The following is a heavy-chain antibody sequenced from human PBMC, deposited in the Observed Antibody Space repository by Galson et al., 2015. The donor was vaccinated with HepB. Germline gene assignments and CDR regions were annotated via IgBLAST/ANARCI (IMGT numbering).Heavy chain of an antibody. V-gene: IGHV1-18*01. CDR2: IFSRNGNT. J-gene: IGHJ4*02. D-gene: IGHD6-19*01. Sequence: SVKVSCKAPGYIFNNYGISWVRQAPGQGLEWMGWIFSRNGNTDYGQRFQGRVTMSTDTLTNTAYMELRSLRSDDTAMYYCARARYSSSPPDVWGQGSLVTVPS. CDR1: GYIFNNYG. CDR3: ARARYSSSPPDV.